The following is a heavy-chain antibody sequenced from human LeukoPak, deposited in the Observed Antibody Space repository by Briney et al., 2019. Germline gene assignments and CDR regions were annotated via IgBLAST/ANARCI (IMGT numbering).Heavy chain of an antibody. Sequence: GGSLRLSCAAFGFTFSSYSMNWFGQPPGKGLEWVSSISSSSSYIYYADSVKGRFTISRDNAKNSLYLQMNSLRAEDTAVYYCARDQYSSSWYGRDYWGQGTLVTVSS. CDR2: ISSSSSYI. CDR1: GFTFSSYS. D-gene: IGHD6-13*01. V-gene: IGHV3-21*01. J-gene: IGHJ4*02. CDR3: ARDQYSSSWYGRDY.